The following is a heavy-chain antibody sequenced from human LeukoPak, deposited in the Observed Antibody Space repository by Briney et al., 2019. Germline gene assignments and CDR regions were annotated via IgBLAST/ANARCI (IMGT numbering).Heavy chain of an antibody. D-gene: IGHD1-26*01. J-gene: IGHJ4*02. Sequence: SETLSLTCTVSGGSTSSGSYYWSWIRQPAGKGLEWIGRIYTSGSTNYNPSLKSRVTISVDTSKNQFSLKLSSVTAADTAVYYCARAELYYFDYWGQGTLVTVSS. CDR1: GGSTSSGSYY. CDR2: IYTSGST. V-gene: IGHV4-61*02. CDR3: ARAELYYFDY.